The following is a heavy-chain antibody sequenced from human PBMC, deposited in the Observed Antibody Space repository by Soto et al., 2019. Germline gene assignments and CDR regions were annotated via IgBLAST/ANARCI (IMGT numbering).Heavy chain of an antibody. Sequence: SETLSLTCTVSGFSISSYDWSWIRQPPGKGLEWIGNMYYSGGTNNDSSLKSRVTISVDTSKNQFSLKLRSVSAADTAVYYCARDRPLHPSYHYYGMDVWGQGITVT. CDR1: GFSISSYD. J-gene: IGHJ6*01. V-gene: IGHV4-59*01. CDR2: MYYSGGT. D-gene: IGHD2-15*01. CDR3: ARDRPLHPSYHYYGMDV.